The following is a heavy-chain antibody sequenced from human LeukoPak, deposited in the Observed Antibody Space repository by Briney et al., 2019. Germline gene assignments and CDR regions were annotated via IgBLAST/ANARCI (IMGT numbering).Heavy chain of an antibody. V-gene: IGHV1-18*01. CDR2: ISAYNGNT. D-gene: IGHD5-18*01. CDR3: ARGIQLWFHYYYYGMDV. J-gene: IGHJ6*02. CDR1: GYTFTSYG. Sequence: ASVKVSCKASGYTFTSYGISWVRQAPVQGLEWMGWISAYNGNTNYAQKLQGRVTMTTDTSTSTAYMELRSLRSDDTAVYYCARGIQLWFHYYYYGMDVWGQGTTVTVSS.